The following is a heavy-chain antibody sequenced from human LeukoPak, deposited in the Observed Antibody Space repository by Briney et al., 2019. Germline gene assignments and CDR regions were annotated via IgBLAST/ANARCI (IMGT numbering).Heavy chain of an antibody. Sequence: SETLXLTCTVSGGSISTYYWSWIRQPPGEGLEWIGSIYYSGTTNSNPSLKSRATISVDTSKNHLSLKVSSVTAADTAMYYCARGASGTLYDAFDIWGQGTMVTVSS. CDR3: ARGASGTLYDAFDI. CDR1: GGSISTYY. D-gene: IGHD1-26*01. V-gene: IGHV4-59*01. J-gene: IGHJ3*02. CDR2: IYYSGTT.